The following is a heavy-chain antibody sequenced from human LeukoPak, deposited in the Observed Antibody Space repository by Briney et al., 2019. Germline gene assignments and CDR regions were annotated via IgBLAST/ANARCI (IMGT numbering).Heavy chain of an antibody. CDR3: ARAGSGSYFGYFDY. V-gene: IGHV1-2*02. Sequence: ASVKVSCKASGYTFTGYYIHWVRQAPGQGLEWMGWLNPNSGGTNYAQKFQGRVTMTRDTSISTAYMELSRLRSDDTAVYYCARAGSGSYFGYFDYWGQGTLVTVSS. CDR1: GYTFTGYY. CDR2: LNPNSGGT. D-gene: IGHD1-26*01. J-gene: IGHJ4*02.